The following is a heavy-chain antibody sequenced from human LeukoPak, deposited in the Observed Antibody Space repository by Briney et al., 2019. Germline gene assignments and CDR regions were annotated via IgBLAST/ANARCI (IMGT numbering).Heavy chain of an antibody. J-gene: IGHJ4*02. Sequence: GGSLRLSCAASGFTVSSTYMSWVRQAPGKGLEWVSVFFSGDTTYYANSVKGRFTISRDNSKNMLYLQMNSLRAEDTAIYYCARRLLTGYYEFWGQGTLVTVSS. V-gene: IGHV3-66*01. CDR1: GFTVSSTY. CDR2: FFSGDTT. D-gene: IGHD3-9*01. CDR3: ARRLLTGYYEF.